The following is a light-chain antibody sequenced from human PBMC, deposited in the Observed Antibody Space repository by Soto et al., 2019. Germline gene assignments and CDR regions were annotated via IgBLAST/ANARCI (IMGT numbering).Light chain of an antibody. CDR1: QSVGRNY. CDR2: GAS. Sequence: EIVLTQSPGTLSLSPGERATLSCRASQSVGRNYLAWYQQKPGQAPRLLIYGASSTATGIPHRFSGSESGEDSPHTSTRLVAEDFEAYHHLQYASSPPAFGGGTEVEIK. CDR3: LQYASSPPA. J-gene: IGKJ4*01. V-gene: IGKV3-20*01.